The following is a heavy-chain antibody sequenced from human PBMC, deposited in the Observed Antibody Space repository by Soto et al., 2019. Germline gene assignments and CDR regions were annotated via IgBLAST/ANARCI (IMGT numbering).Heavy chain of an antibody. CDR1: GFTFSSYG. V-gene: IGHV3-30*18. CDR3: AKCAYPYYYGMDV. Sequence: QVQLVESGGGVVQPGRSLRLSCAASGFTFSSYGMHWVRQAPGKGLEWVAVISYDGSNKYYADSVKGRLTISRDNSKNTLYLQMNSLRAEDTAVYYCAKCAYPYYYGMDVWGQGTTVTVSS. J-gene: IGHJ6*02. D-gene: IGHD2-2*01. CDR2: ISYDGSNK.